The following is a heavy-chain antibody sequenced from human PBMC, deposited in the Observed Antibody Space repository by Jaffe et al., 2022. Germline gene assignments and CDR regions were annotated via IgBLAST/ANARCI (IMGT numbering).Heavy chain of an antibody. Sequence: EVQLVESGGGLVQPGGSLRLSCAASGFTFSSYAMSWVRQAPGKGLEWVSAISGSGGSTYYADSVKGRFTISRDNSKNTLYLQMNSLRAEDTAVYYCAKDQWAPAETPEYFQHWGQGTLVTVSS. J-gene: IGHJ1*01. CDR3: AKDQWAPAETPEYFQH. D-gene: IGHD2-8*01. CDR1: GFTFSSYA. CDR2: ISGSGGST. V-gene: IGHV3-23*04.